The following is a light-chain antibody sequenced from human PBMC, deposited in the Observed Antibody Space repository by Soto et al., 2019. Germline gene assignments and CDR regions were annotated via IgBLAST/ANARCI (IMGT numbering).Light chain of an antibody. V-gene: IGKV1-5*03. CDR1: QSISSW. CDR3: QQYNSYSPYT. Sequence: DIQMTQSPSTLSASVGDRVTITCRASQSISSWLAWYQQKPGKAPKLLIYKASSLESGVPSSFIGSGSGTEFTLTISSLQPDDFATYYCQQYNSYSPYTFGQGTKLEIK. CDR2: KAS. J-gene: IGKJ2*01.